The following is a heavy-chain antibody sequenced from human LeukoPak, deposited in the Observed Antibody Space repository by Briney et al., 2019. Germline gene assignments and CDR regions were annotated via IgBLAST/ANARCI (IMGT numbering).Heavy chain of an antibody. Sequence: GESLKISCIVSGYSFTTYWIGWVRQMPGKGLEWIGIIYLGDSDTRYSPSFQGQVTISADKSISTAYLQWSSLKASDTAIYYCAKRADSSGDYYLDYWGQGTLVTVSS. CDR3: AKRADSSGDYYLDY. CDR1: GYSFTTYW. V-gene: IGHV5-51*01. D-gene: IGHD3-22*01. J-gene: IGHJ4*02. CDR2: IYLGDSDT.